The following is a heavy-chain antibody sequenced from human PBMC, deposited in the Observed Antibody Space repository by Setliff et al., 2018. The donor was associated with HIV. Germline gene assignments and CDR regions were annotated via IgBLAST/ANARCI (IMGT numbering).Heavy chain of an antibody. Sequence: PSETRSLTCTVSGGSISSSSYYWGWIRQPPGKGLEWIGSIYYSGSTYYNPSLKSRVTISVETSKNQFSLKLSSVTAAYTAVYYCARRIKFSQLWEAFEIWGQGTMVTVSS. D-gene: IGHD5-18*01. J-gene: IGHJ3*02. CDR1: GGSISSSSYY. CDR2: IYYSGST. V-gene: IGHV4-39*01. CDR3: ARRIKFSQLWEAFEI.